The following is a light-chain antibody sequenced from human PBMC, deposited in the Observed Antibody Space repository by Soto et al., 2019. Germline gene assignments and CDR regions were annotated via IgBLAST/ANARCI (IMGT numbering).Light chain of an antibody. Sequence: EIVWTQSPATLSVSQGEGATLSCRASQSGSDNLAWYQQKPGQAPRLLIYGAHTRATGIPARFSGSGSGSEFTLTISRPQSEDFAVYSCQQYNKWPPAISFGQGTRLEIK. CDR2: GAH. V-gene: IGKV3-15*01. J-gene: IGKJ5*01. CDR1: QSGSDN. CDR3: QQYNKWPPAIS.